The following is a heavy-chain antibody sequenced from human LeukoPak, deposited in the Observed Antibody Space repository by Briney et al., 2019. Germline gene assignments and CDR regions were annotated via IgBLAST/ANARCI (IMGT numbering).Heavy chain of an antibody. CDR2: IRGKVNSYAT. D-gene: IGHD6-13*01. V-gene: IGHV3-73*01. J-gene: IGHJ4*02. CDR1: GFTFSGSA. CDR3: SGLGIAAAGTDY. Sequence: GGSLRLSCEASGFTFSGSAIHWVRQASGKGLEWVGRIRGKVNSYATEYAASVKGRFTISRDDSRNTAYLQMNSLKTEDTAVYYCSGLGIAAAGTDYWGQGTLVTVSS.